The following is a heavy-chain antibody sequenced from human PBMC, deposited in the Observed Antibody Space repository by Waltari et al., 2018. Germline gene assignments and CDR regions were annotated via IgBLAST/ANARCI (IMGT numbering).Heavy chain of an antibody. J-gene: IGHJ6*03. V-gene: IGHV4-39*01. CDR2: IYYSGST. CDR3: AALGGGYNSYMDV. Sequence: QLQLQESGPGLVKPSETLSLTCTVSGGSLSSRSYSWGWIRQPPGKGLEWIGSIYYSGSTYYNPSLKSRVTISVDTSKNQFSLKLSSVTAADTAVYYCAALGGGYNSYMDVWGKGTTVTVSS. CDR1: GGSLSSRSYS. D-gene: IGHD5-12*01.